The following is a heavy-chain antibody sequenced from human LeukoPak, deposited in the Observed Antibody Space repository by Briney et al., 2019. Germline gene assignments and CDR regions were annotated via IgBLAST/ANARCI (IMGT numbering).Heavy chain of an antibody. CDR3: ARELIDSSGYYYGN. J-gene: IGHJ4*02. V-gene: IGHV1-2*02. D-gene: IGHD3-22*01. CDR1: GYTFTGYY. CDR2: INPNSGGT. Sequence: ASVKVSCKASGYTFTGYYMHGGRHRPGQGLGWVGWINPNSGGTNSAQKFQGRVTMTRDTSISTAYMELSRLRSDDTAVYYCARELIDSSGYYYGNWGQGTLVTVSS.